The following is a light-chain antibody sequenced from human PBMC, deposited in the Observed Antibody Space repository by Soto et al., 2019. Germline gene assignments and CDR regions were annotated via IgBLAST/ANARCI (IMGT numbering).Light chain of an antibody. Sequence: MTQSPATLSVSPGERATLSCRASQRIRTNLAWYQQKPGKAPKLLIYDASNLETGVPSRFSGSGSGTDFTFTISSLQPEDIATYYCQQYDNLPLTFGGGTKVEIK. V-gene: IGKV1-33*01. J-gene: IGKJ4*01. CDR3: QQYDNLPLT. CDR2: DAS. CDR1: QRIRTN.